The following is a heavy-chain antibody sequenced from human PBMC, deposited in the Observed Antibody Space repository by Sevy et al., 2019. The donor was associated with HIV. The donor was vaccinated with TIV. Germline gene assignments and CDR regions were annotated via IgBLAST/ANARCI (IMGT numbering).Heavy chain of an antibody. CDR2: ISYDGTYK. CDR1: GITFSSHG. J-gene: IGHJ4*02. CDR3: ARDSGYSTKWYPAY. D-gene: IGHD6-13*01. V-gene: IGHV3-30*03. Sequence: GGSLRLSCAASGITFSSHGMHWVRQAPGKGLEWVAVISYDGTYKSYGDSVKGRFTISRDDSKNTLYLQMNSLRPEDTAVYYCARDSGYSTKWYPAYWGQGTLVTVSS.